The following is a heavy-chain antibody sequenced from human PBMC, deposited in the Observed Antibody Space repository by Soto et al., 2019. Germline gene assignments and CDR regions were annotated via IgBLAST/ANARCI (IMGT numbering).Heavy chain of an antibody. Sequence: GGSLRLSCAASGFTFSSYAMSWVRQAPGKGLEWVSTISGGGGSIDYADSVKGRFTISRDNSKNTLYLQMNSLRPEDTAIYYCAKDQYCSGGKCHGLDSWGQGTLVTVSS. V-gene: IGHV3-23*01. CDR1: GFTFSSYA. CDR3: AKDQYCSGGKCHGLDS. D-gene: IGHD2-15*01. CDR2: ISGGGGSI. J-gene: IGHJ4*02.